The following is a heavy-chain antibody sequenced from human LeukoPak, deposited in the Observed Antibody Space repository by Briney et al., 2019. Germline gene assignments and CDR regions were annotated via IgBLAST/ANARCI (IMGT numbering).Heavy chain of an antibody. CDR2: ISRRSSYI. J-gene: IGHJ4*02. V-gene: IGHV3-21*01. Sequence: GGSLTLSCAASGFNFSSYSMNWVRQAPGEGVEWGASISRRSSYIYYADSVKGRFTITRDNAKNSLYLQMNSLRAEDTAVYYCARDEGSGWVFDYWGQATLVTVSS. CDR3: ARDEGSGWVFDY. D-gene: IGHD6-19*01. CDR1: GFNFSSYS.